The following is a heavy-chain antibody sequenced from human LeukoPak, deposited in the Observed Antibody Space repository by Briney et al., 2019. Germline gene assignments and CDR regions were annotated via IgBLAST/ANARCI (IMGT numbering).Heavy chain of an antibody. CDR1: GGSFSGYY. Sequence: SETLSLTCAVYGGSFSGYYWSWIRQPPGKGLEWIGEINHSGSTNYNPSLKSRVTISVDTSKNQFSLKLSSVTAADTAVYYCARCYCSNTSRSRSKWGWFDPWGQGTLVTVSS. V-gene: IGHV4-34*01. CDR3: ARCYCSNTSRSRSKWGWFDP. CDR2: INHSGST. D-gene: IGHD2-2*01. J-gene: IGHJ5*02.